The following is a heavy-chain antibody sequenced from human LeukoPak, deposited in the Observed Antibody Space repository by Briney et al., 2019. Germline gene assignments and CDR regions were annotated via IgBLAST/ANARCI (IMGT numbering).Heavy chain of an antibody. CDR3: ARGAIQLWPYHFDY. J-gene: IGHJ4*02. Sequence: PSETLSLTCTVSGGSISSGDYYWSWIRQPAGKGLEWIGRIYTSGSTNYNPSLKSRVTISVDTSKNQFSLKLSSVTAADTAVYYCARGAIQLWPYHFDYWGQGTLVTVSS. CDR2: IYTSGST. V-gene: IGHV4-61*02. CDR1: GGSISSGDYY. D-gene: IGHD5-18*01.